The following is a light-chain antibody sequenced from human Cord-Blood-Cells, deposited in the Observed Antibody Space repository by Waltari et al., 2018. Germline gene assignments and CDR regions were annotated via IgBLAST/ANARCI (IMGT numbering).Light chain of an antibody. CDR3: CSYAGSSTWV. CDR1: SSDVRSYNL. Sequence: QSALTQPASVSGSPGQSITISCTGTSSDVRSYNLVSWYQQHPGKAPKLKIYEGSKRPSGVSKRFSGSKSCNTASLTISGLQAEDEADYYCCSYAGSSTWVFGGGTKLTVL. J-gene: IGLJ3*02. CDR2: EGS. V-gene: IGLV2-23*01.